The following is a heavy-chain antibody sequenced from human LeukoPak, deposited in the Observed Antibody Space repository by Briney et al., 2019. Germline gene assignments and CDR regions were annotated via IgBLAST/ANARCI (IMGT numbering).Heavy chain of an antibody. CDR2: IYYSGST. V-gene: IGHV4-59*01. CDR3: AYDSGYHFDY. Sequence: SETLSLTCTVSGGSISSYYWSWIRQPPGKGLGWIGYIYYSGSTNYNPSLKSRVTISVDTSKNQFSLKLSSVTAADTAVYYCAYDSGYHFDYWGQGTLVTVSS. D-gene: IGHD3-22*01. CDR1: GGSISSYY. J-gene: IGHJ4*02.